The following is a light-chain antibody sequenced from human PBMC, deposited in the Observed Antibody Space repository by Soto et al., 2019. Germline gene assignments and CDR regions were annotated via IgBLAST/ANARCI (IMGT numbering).Light chain of an antibody. V-gene: IGKV3-20*01. Sequence: EIVLTQSPGTLSLSPGERATLSCRASQSISTSYLAIAWYQQKPGQPPRLLIYGASSRATGIPDRFSGSGAATDFPLTVSRLEPEDVAVYYCQQHDTSRWRFGQGTRVEIK. CDR1: QSISTSY. CDR3: QQHDTSRWR. CDR2: GAS. J-gene: IGKJ1*01.